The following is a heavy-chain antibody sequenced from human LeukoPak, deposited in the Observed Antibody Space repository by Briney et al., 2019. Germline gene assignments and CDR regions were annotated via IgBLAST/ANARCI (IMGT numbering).Heavy chain of an antibody. Sequence: ASVKVSCKASGYTFTCYGFSGVRQAPARGLEWVGWIRAYNGNTNYAQKRQGRVTMATDTTTRTAYMELRRLRSDDTAVYYCARGRVGATNPFAADYWGQGTLVTVSS. V-gene: IGHV1-18*01. CDR1: GYTFTCYG. J-gene: IGHJ4*02. CDR2: IRAYNGNT. CDR3: ARGRVGATNPFAADY. D-gene: IGHD1-26*01.